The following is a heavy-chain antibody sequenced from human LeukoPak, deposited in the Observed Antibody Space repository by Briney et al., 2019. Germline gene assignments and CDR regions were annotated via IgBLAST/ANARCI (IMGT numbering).Heavy chain of an antibody. CDR3: ARWAVVTANYFDY. V-gene: IGHV4-38-2*01. J-gene: IGHJ4*02. CDR2: IYNSGST. Sequence: SGTLSLTCAVSGYSISSGYYWGWIRQPPGKGREWIGNIYNSGSTYYNPSLKSRVTISVDTSKNQFSLKLSSVTAADTAVYYCARWAVVTANYFDYWGQGTLVTVSS. CDR1: GYSISSGYY. D-gene: IGHD2-15*01.